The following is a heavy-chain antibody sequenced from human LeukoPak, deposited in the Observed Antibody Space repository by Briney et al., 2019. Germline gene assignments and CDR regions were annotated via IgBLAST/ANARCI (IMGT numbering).Heavy chain of an antibody. CDR3: ARDRGVVSYYYYYYGMDV. Sequence: EASVKVSCKASGYTFTGYYMHWVRQAPGQGLEWMGWINSNSGCINYAQKFQGRVTMTRDTSISTAYMELSRLRSDDTAVYYCARDRGVVSYYYYYYGMDVWGQGTTVTVSS. J-gene: IGHJ6*02. CDR2: INSNSGCI. D-gene: IGHD2-2*01. CDR1: GYTFTGYY. V-gene: IGHV1-2*02.